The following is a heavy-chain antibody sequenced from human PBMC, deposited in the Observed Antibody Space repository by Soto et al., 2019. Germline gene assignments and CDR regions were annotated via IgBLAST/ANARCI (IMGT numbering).Heavy chain of an antibody. CDR1: GGTFSSYA. D-gene: IGHD3-22*01. CDR3: ARGKGYYDSSGYSSPFDY. V-gene: IGHV1-69*13. J-gene: IGHJ4*02. CDR2: IIPIFGTA. Sequence: SVKVSCKASGGTFSSYAISWVRQAPGQGLEWMGGIIPIFGTANYAQKFQGRVTITADESTSTAYMELSSLRSEDTAVYYCARGKGYYDSSGYSSPFDYWGQGTLVTVSS.